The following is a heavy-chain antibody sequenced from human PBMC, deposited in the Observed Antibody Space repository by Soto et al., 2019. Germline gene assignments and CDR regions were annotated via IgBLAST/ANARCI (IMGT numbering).Heavy chain of an antibody. CDR1: GGSISSSSYY. CDR3: ARYPSVVVVVVAPEGDDAFDI. J-gene: IGHJ3*02. D-gene: IGHD2-15*01. V-gene: IGHV4-39*01. Sequence: SETLSLTCTVSGGSISSSSYYWGWIRQPPGKGLEWIGSIYYSGSTYYSPSLKSRVTISVDTSKNQYSLKLSSVTASDTAVYYCARYPSVVVVVVAPEGDDAFDIWGQGTMVTVSS. CDR2: IYYSGST.